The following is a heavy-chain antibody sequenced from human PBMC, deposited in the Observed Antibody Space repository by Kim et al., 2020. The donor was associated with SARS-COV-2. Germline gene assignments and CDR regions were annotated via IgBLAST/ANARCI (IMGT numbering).Heavy chain of an antibody. V-gene: IGHV1-69*13. CDR1: GGTFSSYA. D-gene: IGHD3-10*01. CDR2: IIPIFGTA. J-gene: IGHJ6*02. Sequence: SVKVSCKASGGTFSSYAISWVRQAPGQGLEWMGGIIPIFGTANYAQKFQGRVTITADESTSTAYMELSSLRSEDTAVNYCARDDMVRGVIRYYYYGMDVWGQGTTVTVSS. CDR3: ARDDMVRGVIRYYYYGMDV.